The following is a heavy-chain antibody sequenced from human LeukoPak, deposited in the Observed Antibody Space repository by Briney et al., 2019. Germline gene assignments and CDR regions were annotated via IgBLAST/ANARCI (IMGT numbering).Heavy chain of an antibody. CDR2: ISYDGSYK. V-gene: IGHV3-30*03. D-gene: IGHD2-2*01. Sequence: GSLRLSCAVSGFTFSSYGMHWVRQAPGKGLEWVAVISYDGSYKYYADSVQGRFTISRDNSKNTVYLQMNSLRAEDTAVYYCASPPGDCGITSCVFWGQGTLVTVSS. CDR3: ASPPGDCGITSCVF. CDR1: GFTFSSYG. J-gene: IGHJ4*02.